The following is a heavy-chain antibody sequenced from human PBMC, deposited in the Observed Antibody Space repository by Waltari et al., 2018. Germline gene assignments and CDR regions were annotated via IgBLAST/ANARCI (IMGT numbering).Heavy chain of an antibody. J-gene: IGHJ4*02. V-gene: IGHV3-23*03. Sequence: EVQLLESGGGLVQPGGSLRLPCAASGFTFSSYAMSWVRQAPGKGLEWVSTIYSGGSSTYYADSVKGRFTISRDNSKNTLYLQMNSLRAEDTAVYYCAKGSGGSYEPLDYWGQGTLVTVSS. CDR1: GFTFSSYA. CDR3: AKGSGGSYEPLDY. D-gene: IGHD1-26*01. CDR2: IYSGGSST.